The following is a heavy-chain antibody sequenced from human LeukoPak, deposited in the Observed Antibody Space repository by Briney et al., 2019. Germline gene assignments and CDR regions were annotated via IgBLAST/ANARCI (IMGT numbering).Heavy chain of an antibody. J-gene: IGHJ4*02. CDR3: VRSVSGWYGFFDY. Sequence: PGGSLRLSCVASGFTLSNSWMHWVRQAPGKGLVWVSRINMDGSTTNYADSVRGRFTISGDNAKNTLHLQMNSLRAEDTAVYYCVRSVSGWYGFFDYWGQGTLVTPSS. D-gene: IGHD6-19*01. V-gene: IGHV3-74*01. CDR1: GFTLSNSW. CDR2: INMDGSTT.